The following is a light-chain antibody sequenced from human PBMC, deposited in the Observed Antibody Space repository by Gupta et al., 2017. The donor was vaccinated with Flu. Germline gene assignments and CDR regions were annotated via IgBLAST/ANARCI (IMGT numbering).Light chain of an antibody. CDR1: QSINNW. CDR2: KAS. J-gene: IGKJ2*01. Sequence: STLSASVGDRVTITGRASQSINNWLAWFQQKPGKAPHLLIYKASKLEHGVPSRFSGSGSGTEFTLTISSLQPDDFATYYCQQENSFPHTFGQRTKLDIK. CDR3: QQENSFPHT. V-gene: IGKV1-5*03.